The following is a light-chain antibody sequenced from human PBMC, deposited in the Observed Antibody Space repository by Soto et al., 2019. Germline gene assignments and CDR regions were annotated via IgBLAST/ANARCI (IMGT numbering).Light chain of an antibody. J-gene: IGKJ1*01. Sequence: GDRVTITCRASQSISSWLAWYQQKPGKAPKFLIYDASNLESGVPSRFSGSGSGTEFTLTISSLQPDDFATYYCQQYSSYWTFGHGTKVEIK. CDR1: QSISSW. CDR2: DAS. CDR3: QQYSSYWT. V-gene: IGKV1-5*01.